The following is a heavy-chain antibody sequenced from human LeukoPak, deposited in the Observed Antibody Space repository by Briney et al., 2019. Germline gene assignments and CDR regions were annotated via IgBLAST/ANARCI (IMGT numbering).Heavy chain of an antibody. J-gene: IGHJ4*02. D-gene: IGHD2-2*01. V-gene: IGHV3-21*01. Sequence: GGSLRLSCAASGFTFSSMNWVRQAPGKALEWVSSISSSSSYIYYAYSVKGRFTISRDNAKNSLYLQMNSLGAEDTAVYYCARDPYSGGYCSSTSCYVYFDYWGQGTLVTVSS. CDR3: ARDPYSGGYCSSTSCYVYFDY. CDR2: ISSSSSYI. CDR1: GFTFSS.